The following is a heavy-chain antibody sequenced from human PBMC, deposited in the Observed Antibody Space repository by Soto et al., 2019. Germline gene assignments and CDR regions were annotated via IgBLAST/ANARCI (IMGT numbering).Heavy chain of an antibody. CDR3: ARPLSAYCTNGVCYQNNWFDP. J-gene: IGHJ5*02. CDR2: IYYSGST. V-gene: IGHV4-39*01. CDR1: GGSISSSSYY. D-gene: IGHD2-8*01. Sequence: KPSETLSLTCTVSGGSISSSSYYWGWIRQPPGKGLEWIGSIYYSGSTYYNPSLKSRVTISVDTSKNQFSLKLSSVTAADTAVYYCARPLSAYCTNGVCYQNNWFDPWGQGTLVTVSS.